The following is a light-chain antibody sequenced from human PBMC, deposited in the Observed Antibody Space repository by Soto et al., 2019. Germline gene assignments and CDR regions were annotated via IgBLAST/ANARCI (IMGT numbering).Light chain of an antibody. CDR3: QQYGSSPRT. CDR2: GES. V-gene: IGKV3-20*01. Sequence: ENLLTQSPGTLSLSPGEGATLSCRASRGVSANYLAWYQQKPGQAPTLLIYGESIRAAGIPDRFSGSGSGTDFTLTIRRLEPDDFAVYYCQQYGSSPRTFGQGNKVEIK. J-gene: IGKJ1*01. CDR1: RGVSANY.